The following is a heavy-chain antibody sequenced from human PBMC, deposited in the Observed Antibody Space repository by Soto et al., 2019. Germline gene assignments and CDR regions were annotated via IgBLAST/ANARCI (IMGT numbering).Heavy chain of an antibody. D-gene: IGHD2-15*01. CDR1: GFTFSDYY. Sequence: GGSLRLSCAASGFTFSDYYMSWIRQAPGKGLEWVSYISSSGSTIYYADSVKGRFTISRDNAKNSLYLQMNSLRAEDTAVYYCARDLYYCSGGSCPLTIGAFDIWGQGTMVTVSS. CDR3: ARDLYYCSGGSCPLTIGAFDI. V-gene: IGHV3-11*01. CDR2: ISSSGSTI. J-gene: IGHJ3*02.